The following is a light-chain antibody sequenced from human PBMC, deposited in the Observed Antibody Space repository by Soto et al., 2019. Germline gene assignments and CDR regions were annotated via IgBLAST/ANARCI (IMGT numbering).Light chain of an antibody. CDR2: DVS. CDR1: SSDVGGYNS. Sequence: QSALTQPRSVSGSPGQSVTISCTGTSSDVGGYNSVSWYQQLPGKAPKLMIYDVSKRPSGVPGRFSASRSGNTASLTISGLQAEDEADYYCCSYAGSYTYVFGPGTKVTVL. CDR3: CSYAGSYTYV. V-gene: IGLV2-11*01. J-gene: IGLJ1*01.